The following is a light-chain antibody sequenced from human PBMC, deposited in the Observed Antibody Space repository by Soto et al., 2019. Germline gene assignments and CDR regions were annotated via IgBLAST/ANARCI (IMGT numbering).Light chain of an antibody. Sequence: QSVLTQPPSASGTPGQSVTISCSGSTSNIGSKTVSWYQQVPGAAPKLLIYSTNQWPSGVPDRFSGSKSGTSASLTISGLQSEDEADYYCAKWDASLNGLYVFGPGTKLTVL. CDR2: STN. CDR1: TSNIGSKT. V-gene: IGLV1-44*01. J-gene: IGLJ1*01. CDR3: AKWDASLNGLYV.